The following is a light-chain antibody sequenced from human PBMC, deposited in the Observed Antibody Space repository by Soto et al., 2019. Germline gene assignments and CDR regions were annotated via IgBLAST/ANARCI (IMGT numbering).Light chain of an antibody. V-gene: IGKV2-24*01. CDR3: MQLSHVPFT. J-gene: IGKJ2*01. CDR2: KVS. CDR1: QSLVYSDGNTY. Sequence: DVVLTQSPLSSPVTLGQPASISCRSSQSLVYSDGNTYSSWLHQRPGQPPRLLIYKVSNRLSGVPDRLSGSGTGTDFTLKISRVEAEDVGVYYCMQLSHVPFTFGQGTKLEMK.